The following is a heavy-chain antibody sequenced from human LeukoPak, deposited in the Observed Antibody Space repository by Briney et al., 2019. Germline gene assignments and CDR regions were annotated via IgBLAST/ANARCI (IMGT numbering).Heavy chain of an antibody. CDR1: GYTFTSYD. J-gene: IGHJ4*02. CDR2: MNPNSGNT. Sequence: GASVKVSCKASGYTFTSYDINWVRQATGQGREWMGWMNPNSGNTGYAQKFQGRVTITRNTSISTAYMELSSLRSEDTAVYYCARTPRYCSSTSCSYYFDYWGQGTLVTVSS. CDR3: ARTPRYCSSTSCSYYFDY. V-gene: IGHV1-8*03. D-gene: IGHD2-2*01.